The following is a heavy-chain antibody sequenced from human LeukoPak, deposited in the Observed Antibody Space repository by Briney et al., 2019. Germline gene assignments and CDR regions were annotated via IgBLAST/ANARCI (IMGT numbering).Heavy chain of an antibody. Sequence: SETLSLTCTVSGGSISSGSYYWSWIRQPPRKGLEWIGYIYYSGSTYYNPSLKSRVTISVDTSKNQFSLKLSSVTAADTAVFYCARLSPPGTGQPATRYYFDYWGQGTLVTVSS. D-gene: IGHD1-14*01. CDR2: IYYSGST. J-gene: IGHJ4*02. CDR1: GGSISSGSYY. V-gene: IGHV4-30-4*08. CDR3: ARLSPPGTGQPATRYYFDY.